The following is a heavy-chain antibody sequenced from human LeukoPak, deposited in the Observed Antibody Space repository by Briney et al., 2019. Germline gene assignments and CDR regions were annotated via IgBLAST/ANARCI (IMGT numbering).Heavy chain of an antibody. J-gene: IGHJ6*02. Sequence: VASVKVSCKASGYTFTSYGISWVRQAPGQGLEWMGWISAYNGNTNYAQKLQGRVTMTTDTSTSTAYMELRSLRSDDTAVYYCARETAYYYDSSGYYPGYYYYGMDVWGQGTTVTVSS. CDR3: ARETAYYYDSSGYYPGYYYYGMDV. D-gene: IGHD3-22*01. V-gene: IGHV1-18*01. CDR2: ISAYNGNT. CDR1: GYTFTSYG.